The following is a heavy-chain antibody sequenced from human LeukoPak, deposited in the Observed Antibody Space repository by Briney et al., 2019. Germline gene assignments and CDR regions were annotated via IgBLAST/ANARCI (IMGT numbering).Heavy chain of an antibody. V-gene: IGHV3-43*02. D-gene: IGHD6-19*01. CDR2: ISGDAGST. CDR3: AKDTGREQWLVRGFDY. CDR1: GFTCDDYT. J-gene: IGHJ4*02. Sequence: GGSLRLSCAASGFTCDDYTMQWVRQAPGKGLEWVSLISGDAGSTYYAGSVKGRFTISRDNSKNSLYLQMNSLRTEDAALYYCAKDTGREQWLVRGFDYWGQGTLVTVSS.